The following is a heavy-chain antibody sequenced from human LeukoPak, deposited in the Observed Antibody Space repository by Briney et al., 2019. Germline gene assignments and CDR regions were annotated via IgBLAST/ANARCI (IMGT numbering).Heavy chain of an antibody. V-gene: IGHV1-3*03. J-gene: IGHJ6*03. CDR3: AGGYGSGSILYYMDV. CDR2: INAGNGNT. CDR1: GYTFTGYY. Sequence: ASVKVSCKASGYTFTGYYMHWVRQAPGQRLEWMGWINAGNGNTKYSQEFQGRVTITRDTSASTAYMELSSLRSEDMAVYYCAGGYGSGSILYYMDVWGKGTTVTVSS. D-gene: IGHD3-10*01.